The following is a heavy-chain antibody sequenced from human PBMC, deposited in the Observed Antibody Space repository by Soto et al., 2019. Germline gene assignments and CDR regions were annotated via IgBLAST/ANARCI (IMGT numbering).Heavy chain of an antibody. V-gene: IGHV4-31*03. D-gene: IGHD6-13*01. Sequence: QVQLQESGPGLVKPSQTLSLTCTVSGGSISSGGYYWSWIRQHPGKGLEWIGYIYYSGSTYYNPSLKRRVTISVDTSKNQFSLKLSSVTAADTAVYYCAREGPKGIAAAGNWFDPWGQGTLVTVSS. J-gene: IGHJ5*02. CDR1: GGSISSGGYY. CDR2: IYYSGST. CDR3: AREGPKGIAAAGNWFDP.